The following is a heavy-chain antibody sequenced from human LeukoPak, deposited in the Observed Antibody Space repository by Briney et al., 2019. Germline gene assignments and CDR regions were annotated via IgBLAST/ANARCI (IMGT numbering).Heavy chain of an antibody. CDR2: MSSGSNHI. CDR1: GFTFSTYS. J-gene: IGHJ3*02. CDR3: ARDRARGSCTAASCFDAFDI. Sequence: GGSLRLSCAASGFTFSTYSMTWVRQAPGKGLEWVSSMSSGSNHIYYADSVKGRFTISRDNAKSSLYLQMSSLTAEDTVIYYCARDRARGSCTAASCFDAFDIWGQGTMVTVSS. D-gene: IGHD2-15*01. V-gene: IGHV3-21*01.